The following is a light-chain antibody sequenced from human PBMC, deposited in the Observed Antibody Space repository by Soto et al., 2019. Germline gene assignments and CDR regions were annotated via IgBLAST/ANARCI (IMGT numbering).Light chain of an antibody. J-gene: IGKJ1*01. V-gene: IGKV3-15*01. Sequence: EIVMTQSPATLSVSPGERATLSCRASQSVNSNLALHQQKPGQAPRLLNYGASTRAAGIPDRFSGSGSGTEFTLTISSLQSEDFAVYYCQQYYHWYRSVDQGTKVEIK. CDR3: QQYYHWYRS. CDR2: GAS. CDR1: QSVNSN.